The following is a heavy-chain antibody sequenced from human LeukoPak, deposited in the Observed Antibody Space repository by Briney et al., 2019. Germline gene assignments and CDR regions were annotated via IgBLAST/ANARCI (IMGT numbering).Heavy chain of an antibody. D-gene: IGHD2-15*01. Sequence: PSQTLSLTCAVSGGSISSGGYSWSWIRQPPGKGLEWIGYIYHSGSTYYNPSLKSRVTISVDRSKNQFSLKLSSVTAADTAVYYCAREVVVAATRGGMDVWGQGTTVTVSS. CDR1: GGSISSGGYS. V-gene: IGHV4-30-2*01. CDR3: AREVVVAATRGGMDV. CDR2: IYHSGST. J-gene: IGHJ6*02.